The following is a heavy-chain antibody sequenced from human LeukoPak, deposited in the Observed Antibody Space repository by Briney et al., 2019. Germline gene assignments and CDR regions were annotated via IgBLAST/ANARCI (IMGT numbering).Heavy chain of an antibody. CDR2: INWNGGST. CDR3: ARDGPQSLLYYYYGMDV. J-gene: IGHJ6*02. Sequence: PGGSLRLSCAVSGFTFDDYGMSWVRQAPGKGLEWVSGINWNGGSTTYADSVKGRFTISRDNAKNSLYLQMNSLRAEDTALYYCARDGPQSLLYYYYGMDVWGQGNTVTVSS. CDR1: GFTFDDYG. D-gene: IGHD1-14*01. V-gene: IGHV3-20*04.